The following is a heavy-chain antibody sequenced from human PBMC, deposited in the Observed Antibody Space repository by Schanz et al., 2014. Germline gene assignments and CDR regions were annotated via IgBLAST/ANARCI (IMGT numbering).Heavy chain of an antibody. CDR3: ARELRLEYYFDY. CDR1: GYTFTGYY. CDR2: INPNSGGT. Sequence: QVQLLQSGAEVKKPGASVKVSCKASGYTFTGYYMRWVRQAPGQGLEWMGRINPNSGGTNYAQKFQGRVTMTRDTSISTAYMELSSLRSDDTAVYYCARELRLEYYFDYWGQGTQVTVSS. J-gene: IGHJ4*02. V-gene: IGHV1-2*02. D-gene: IGHD4-17*01.